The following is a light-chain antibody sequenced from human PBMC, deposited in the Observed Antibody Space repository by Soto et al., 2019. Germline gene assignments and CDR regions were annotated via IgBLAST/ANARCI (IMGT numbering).Light chain of an antibody. Sequence: EIALTQSPGTLSLSPGERATLSCRASQSVTANYLAWYQQKPGQAPRLLIYAASIGATGVPDRFSGSGSGTDFTLTISRLEPEDFEVYYCLQYGVPLWTFGQGTKV. V-gene: IGKV3-20*01. CDR1: QSVTANY. J-gene: IGKJ1*01. CDR3: LQYGVPLWT. CDR2: AAS.